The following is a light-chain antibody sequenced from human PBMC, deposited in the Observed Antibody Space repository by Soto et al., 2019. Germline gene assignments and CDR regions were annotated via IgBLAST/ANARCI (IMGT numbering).Light chain of an antibody. CDR1: DLIISW. CDR2: KAS. V-gene: IGKV1-5*03. J-gene: IGKJ1*01. Sequence: DIQMTQSPSTLSASVGHSATITCLASDLIISWLAWYQHKPGKAPKLLIYKASRLERGGPSRFSGSESGTEFTLTITSLQADDFATYYCQQYDKYWTFGQGTKVDIK. CDR3: QQYDKYWT.